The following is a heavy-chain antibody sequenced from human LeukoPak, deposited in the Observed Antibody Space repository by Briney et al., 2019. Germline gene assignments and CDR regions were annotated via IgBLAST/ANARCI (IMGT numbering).Heavy chain of an antibody. CDR2: IRQDGGGK. V-gene: IGHV3-7*01. Sequence: GGSLRLSCAVSGFTFSSYWMNWVRQAPGKGLEWVASIRQDGGGKSYVDSVKGRFTISRDITENSLYLQMSSLRAEDTAVYYCARDGTAAGLYFDLWGQGTLVTVSS. CDR3: ARDGTAAGLYFDL. D-gene: IGHD6-13*01. CDR1: GFTFSSYW. J-gene: IGHJ4*01.